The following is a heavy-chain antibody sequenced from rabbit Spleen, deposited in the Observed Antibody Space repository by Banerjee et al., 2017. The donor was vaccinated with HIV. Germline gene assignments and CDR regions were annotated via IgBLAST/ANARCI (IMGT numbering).Heavy chain of an antibody. J-gene: IGHJ4*01. CDR1: GLDFSSNNW. V-gene: IGHV1S45*01. D-gene: IGHD5-1*01. CDR3: ARNGDNIWWLPL. CDR2: IYSGDGNT. Sequence: QEQLEESGGDLVKPEGSLTLTCKASGLDFSSNNWICWVRQAPGKGLEWIACIYSGDGNTGYATWTKGRFTVSKTSSTTVTLQMTSLTAADTATYFCARNGDNIWWLPLWGPGTLVTVS.